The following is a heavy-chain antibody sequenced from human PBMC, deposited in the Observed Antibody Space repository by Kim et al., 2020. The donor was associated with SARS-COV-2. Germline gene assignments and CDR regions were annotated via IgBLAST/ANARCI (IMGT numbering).Heavy chain of an antibody. J-gene: IGHJ6*02. Sequence: GGSLRLSCAASGFTFSDYYMSWIRQAPGKGLEWVSYISSSGSTIYYADSVKGRFTISRDNAKNSLYLQMNSLRAEDTAVYYCARGEPYYDIFSYGMDVWGQGTTVTVSS. CDR3: ARGEPYYDIFSYGMDV. D-gene: IGHD3-9*01. V-gene: IGHV3-11*01. CDR1: GFTFSDYY. CDR2: ISSSGSTI.